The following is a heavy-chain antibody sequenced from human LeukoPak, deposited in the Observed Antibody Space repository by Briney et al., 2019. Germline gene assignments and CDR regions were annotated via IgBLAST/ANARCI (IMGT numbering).Heavy chain of an antibody. V-gene: IGHV4-34*01. J-gene: IGHJ3*02. D-gene: IGHD3-22*01. Sequence: SETLSLTCAVYGGSFSGYYWSWIRQPPGKGLEWIGEINHSGSTNYNPSLKSRVTISVDTSKNQFSLKLSSVTAADTAVYYCARGYYYDSSGYFDAFDIWGQGTMVTVSS. CDR3: ARGYYYDSSGYFDAFDI. CDR2: INHSGST. CDR1: GGSFSGYY.